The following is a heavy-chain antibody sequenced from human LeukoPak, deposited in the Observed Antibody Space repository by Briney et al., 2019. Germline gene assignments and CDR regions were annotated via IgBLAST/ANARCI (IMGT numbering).Heavy chain of an antibody. CDR1: GGSISSYY. CDR3: ATRRGDAFDI. V-gene: IGHV4-59*01. Sequence: SETLSLTCTVSGGSISSYYWSWIRQPPGKGLEWIGYIYYSGSTNYNPSLKSRVTISVDTSKNQFSLKLSSVAAADTAVYYCATRRGDAFDIWGQGTMVTVSS. J-gene: IGHJ3*02. CDR2: IYYSGST. D-gene: IGHD3-10*01.